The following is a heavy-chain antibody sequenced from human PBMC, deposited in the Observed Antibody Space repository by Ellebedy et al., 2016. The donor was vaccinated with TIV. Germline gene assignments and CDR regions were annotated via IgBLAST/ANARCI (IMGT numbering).Heavy chain of an antibody. Sequence: SETLSLTXAVYGGSFSGYYWSWIRQPPGKGLEWIGEINHSGSTNYNPSLKSRVTISVDTSKNQFSLKLSSVTAADTAVYYCAREGLTSDFWSGYFAPFDYWGQGTLVTVSS. CDR2: INHSGST. J-gene: IGHJ4*02. D-gene: IGHD3-3*01. V-gene: IGHV4-34*01. CDR3: AREGLTSDFWSGYFAPFDY. CDR1: GGSFSGYY.